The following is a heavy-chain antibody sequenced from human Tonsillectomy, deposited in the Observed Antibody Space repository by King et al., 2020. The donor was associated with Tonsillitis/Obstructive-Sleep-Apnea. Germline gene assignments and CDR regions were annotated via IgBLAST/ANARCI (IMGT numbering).Heavy chain of an antibody. J-gene: IGHJ6*04. D-gene: IGHD1-26*01. CDR2: IKRKVDGGTT. V-gene: IGHV3-15*01. CDR1: GFTLSDTW. CDR3: TTDGGSHYPDA. Sequence: EVQLVESGGGLVKPGGSLRLSCAASGFTLSDTWMGWARQAPGGGLEWVGRIKRKVDGGTTEYAAPVKGRFTISRDDSKNTLYLQINSLRTEDTAVYYCTTDGGSHYPDAWGKGTTVTVSS.